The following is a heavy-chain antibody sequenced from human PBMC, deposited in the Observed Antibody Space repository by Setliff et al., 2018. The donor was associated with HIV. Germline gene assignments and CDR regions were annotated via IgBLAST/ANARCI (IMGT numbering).Heavy chain of an antibody. CDR3: ARGTYYNGGHLPLDS. CDR1: GGAFNDYY. Sequence: SETRSLTCAVYGGAFNDYYWNWIRQPPGEGLQWIGEINHSGNINYNPSLRSRVTVSVDTSKKQFSLNVTSVTAADTAVYYCARGTYYNGGHLPLDSWGQGALVTVSS. J-gene: IGHJ4*02. D-gene: IGHD2-8*01. V-gene: IGHV4-34*01. CDR2: INHSGNI.